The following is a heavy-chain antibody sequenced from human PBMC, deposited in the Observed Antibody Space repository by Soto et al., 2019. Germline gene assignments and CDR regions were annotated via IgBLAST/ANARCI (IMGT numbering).Heavy chain of an antibody. J-gene: IGHJ3*02. D-gene: IGHD3-9*01. Sequence: QVQLVQSGDEVKKPGASVQVSCKASGLTFPSDDIFGVRQTSGQGLEWMGWMNPSGTNTGYTQTFQGRATFSWNTPTTTAYMELISLTSEDTALYYCAMYRTIAPLAFDIWRQGTMVTVSS. CDR2: MNPSGTNT. CDR3: AMYRTIAPLAFDI. V-gene: IGHV1-8*01. CDR1: GLTFPSDD.